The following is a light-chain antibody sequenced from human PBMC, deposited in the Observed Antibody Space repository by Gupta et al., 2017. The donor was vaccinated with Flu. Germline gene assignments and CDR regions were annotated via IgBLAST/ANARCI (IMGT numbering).Light chain of an antibody. CDR3: QSSDSSGTYPVV. CDR1: ALPKQY. Sequence: GDALPKQYAYWYQQKPGQAPVLVIYKDTERPSGIPERFSGSSSGTTVTLTISGVQAEDEADYYCQSSDSSGTYPVVFGEGTKLTVL. CDR2: KDT. V-gene: IGLV3-25*03. J-gene: IGLJ2*01.